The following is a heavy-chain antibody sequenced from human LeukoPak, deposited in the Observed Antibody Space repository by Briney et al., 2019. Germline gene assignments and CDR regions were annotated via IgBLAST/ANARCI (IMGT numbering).Heavy chain of an antibody. CDR1: GGSISGYY. CDR2: ISYSGST. V-gene: IGHV4-59*08. Sequence: PSETLSLTCTVSGGSISGYYWSWIWQPPGKGLEWIGYISYSGSTNHNPSLKSRVSISVDTSKNQFSLNLNSVTAADTAVSYCARHGSGWSFDYWGQGTLVTVSS. J-gene: IGHJ4*02. D-gene: IGHD6-19*01. CDR3: ARHGSGWSFDY.